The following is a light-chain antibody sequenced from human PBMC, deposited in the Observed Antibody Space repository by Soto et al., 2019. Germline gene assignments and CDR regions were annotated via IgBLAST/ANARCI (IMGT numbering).Light chain of an antibody. V-gene: IGKV3-20*01. Sequence: EIVLTQSPGTLSLSPGERATLSCRARQSVSSSYLAWYQQKPGQAPRQLIYGASSRATGIPDRFSGSGSGTDFTLTITGLEPEDFAVYYCQHYRTSFGGGTRVEIK. J-gene: IGKJ4*01. CDR2: GAS. CDR3: QHYRTS. CDR1: QSVSSSY.